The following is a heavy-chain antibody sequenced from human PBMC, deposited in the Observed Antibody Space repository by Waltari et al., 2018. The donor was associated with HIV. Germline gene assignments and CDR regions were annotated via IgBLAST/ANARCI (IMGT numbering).Heavy chain of an antibody. J-gene: IGHJ4*02. CDR1: AYSFTTYW. V-gene: IGHV5-51*03. CDR2: IYPGDSDT. CDR3: TKGMYANEDYFGY. D-gene: IGHD2-8*01. Sequence: EVKLVQSGAQVKKPGESLKISCKASAYSFTTYWIGWVRQLPGKGLEWMGIIYPGDSDTRYSPSFQGQVTISADKSISTAYLQWSSLQASDTAMYYCTKGMYANEDYFGYWGQGTLVTVSS.